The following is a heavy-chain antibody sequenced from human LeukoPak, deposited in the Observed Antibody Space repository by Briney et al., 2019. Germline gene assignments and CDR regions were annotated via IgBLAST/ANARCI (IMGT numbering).Heavy chain of an antibody. CDR3: AKRGEVSTYYYFES. V-gene: IGHV3-23*01. Sequence: PGGSLRLSCTASGFIFSSYAMSWVRQAPGKGLEWLSTIGSAGGSIFYADSVKGRFTISRDNSKSTLFLQMDSLRVEDTALYYCAKRGEVSTYYYFESWGQGALVTVSS. D-gene: IGHD2/OR15-2a*01. CDR2: IGSAGGSI. J-gene: IGHJ4*02. CDR1: GFIFSSYA.